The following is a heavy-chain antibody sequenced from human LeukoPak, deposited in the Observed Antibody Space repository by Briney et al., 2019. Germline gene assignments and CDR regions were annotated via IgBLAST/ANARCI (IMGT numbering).Heavy chain of an antibody. CDR1: GGSFSGYY. V-gene: IGHV4-34*01. D-gene: IGHD1-1*01. CDR2: INHSGST. Sequence: SETLSLTCAVCGGSFSGYYWSWIRQPPGKGLEWIGEINHSGSTNYNPSLKSRVTISVDTSKNQFSLKLSSVTAADTAVYYCARESSGLERYYDYWGQGTLVTVSS. CDR3: ARESSGLERYYDY. J-gene: IGHJ4*02.